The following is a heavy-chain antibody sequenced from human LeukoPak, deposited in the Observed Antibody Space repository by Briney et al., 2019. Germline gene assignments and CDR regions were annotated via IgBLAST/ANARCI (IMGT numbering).Heavy chain of an antibody. V-gene: IGHV4-59*01. CDR2: IYYSGST. Sequence: PSETLSLTCTVSGGSISSYDWSWVRQPPGKGLEWVGYIYYSGSTNYNPSLKSRVTISVDTSKNQSSLKLSSVTAADTAVYYCARDLGDGDYAFDIWGQGTMVTVSS. CDR3: ARDLGDGDYAFDI. CDR1: GGSISSYD. J-gene: IGHJ3*02. D-gene: IGHD4-17*01.